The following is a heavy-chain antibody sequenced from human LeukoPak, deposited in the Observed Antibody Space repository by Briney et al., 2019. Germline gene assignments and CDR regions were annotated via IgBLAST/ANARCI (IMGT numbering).Heavy chain of an antibody. V-gene: IGHV3-33*06. CDR3: AKDGTFVGYFDY. CDR2: IWFDGSNK. CDR1: GFTFSNYV. D-gene: IGHD1-26*01. J-gene: IGHJ4*02. Sequence: PGGSLRLSGAASGFTFSNYVMHWVRQAPGKGLEWVAVIWFDGSNKYYADSVKGRFTISRDNSKNTLYLQMNSLRAEDTAVYYCAKDGTFVGYFDYWGQGTLVTVSS.